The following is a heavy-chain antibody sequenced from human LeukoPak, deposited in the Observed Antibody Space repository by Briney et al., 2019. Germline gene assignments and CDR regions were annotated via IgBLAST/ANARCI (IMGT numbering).Heavy chain of an antibody. CDR2: IYYSGST. CDR3: ARDSWRDAFDI. J-gene: IGHJ3*02. V-gene: IGHV4-31*03. Sequence: PSQTLSLTCTVSGGSISSGVYYWSWIRQHSGKGLEWIGYIYYSGSTYYNPSLKSRVTISVDTSKNQFSLKLSSVTAADTAVYYCARDSWRDAFDIWGQGTMVTVSS. D-gene: IGHD5-12*01. CDR1: GGSISSGVYY.